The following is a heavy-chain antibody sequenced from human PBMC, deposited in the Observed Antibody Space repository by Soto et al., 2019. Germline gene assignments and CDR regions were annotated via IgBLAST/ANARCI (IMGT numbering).Heavy chain of an antibody. Sequence: QVPLQESGPGQVKPWGTLSLTCSVSGGSMSRYYWTWIRQFPGKGLEWIGYVYDNGITKYNPSLNSRHTSSADTAKNQFSLKVTSVTAADTALYYCAGASSEWSRFDYWGQGTLVTVSS. CDR3: AGASSEWSRFDY. CDR1: GGSMSRYY. D-gene: IGHD6-6*01. J-gene: IGHJ4*02. CDR2: VYDNGIT. V-gene: IGHV4-59*01.